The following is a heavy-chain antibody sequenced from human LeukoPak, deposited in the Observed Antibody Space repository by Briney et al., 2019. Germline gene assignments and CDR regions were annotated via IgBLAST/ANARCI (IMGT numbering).Heavy chain of an antibody. D-gene: IGHD6-13*01. V-gene: IGHV4-34*01. J-gene: IGHJ4*02. CDR1: GGSFSGYY. CDR2: INHSGST. Sequence: PSETLSLTCAVYGGSFSGYYWSWIRQPPGKGLEWIGEINHSGSTNYNPSLKSRVTISVDTSKNQFSLKLSSVTAADTAVYYCASSPNVGSWNYWGQGTLVTVSS. CDR3: ASSPNVGSWNY.